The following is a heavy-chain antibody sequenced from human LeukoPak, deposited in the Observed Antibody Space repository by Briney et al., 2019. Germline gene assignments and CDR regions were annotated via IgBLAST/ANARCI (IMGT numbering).Heavy chain of an antibody. CDR3: AREYGTMVRGVITGGYFQH. Sequence: SETLSLTCAVSGGSISSGDYYWGWIRQPPGKGLEWIGYIYDSGNTYYNPSLKSQVTISVDTSKNQFSLKLSAVTAADTAMCECAREYGTMVRGVITGGYFQHWGQGTLVTVSS. V-gene: IGHV4-30-4*08. CDR2: IYDSGNT. D-gene: IGHD3-10*01. CDR1: GGSISSGDYY. J-gene: IGHJ1*01.